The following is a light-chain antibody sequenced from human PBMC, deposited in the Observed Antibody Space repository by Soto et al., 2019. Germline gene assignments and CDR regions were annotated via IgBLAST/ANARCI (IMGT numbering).Light chain of an antibody. Sequence: DVVMTQSPLSLPVTLGQPASISCRSSQSLVHPDGNTYLSWFQQRPGQSPRRLIYKVSNRDSGVPDRISGSGSGTGFTLRISRVEAEEVGIYYCMQGTHWPWTVGQGTKVDIK. CDR1: QSLVHPDGNTY. CDR3: MQGTHWPWT. J-gene: IGKJ1*01. V-gene: IGKV2-30*02. CDR2: KVS.